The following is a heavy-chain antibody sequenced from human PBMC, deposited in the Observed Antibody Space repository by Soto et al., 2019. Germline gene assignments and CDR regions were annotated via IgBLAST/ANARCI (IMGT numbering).Heavy chain of an antibody. D-gene: IGHD6-13*01. CDR3: ARHKASSSWYYYYYGMDV. CDR1: GYSFTSYW. J-gene: IGHJ6*02. V-gene: IGHV5-10-1*01. Sequence: GESLKISCKGSGYSFTSYWISWVRQMPGKGLEWMGRIDPSDSYTNYSSSFQGHVTISADKSISTAYLQWSSPKASDTAMYYCARHKASSSWYYYYYGMDVWGQGTTVTVSS. CDR2: IDPSDSYT.